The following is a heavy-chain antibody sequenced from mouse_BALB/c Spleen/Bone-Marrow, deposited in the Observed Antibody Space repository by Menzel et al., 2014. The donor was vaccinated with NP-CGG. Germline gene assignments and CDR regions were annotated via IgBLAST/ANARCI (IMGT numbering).Heavy chain of an antibody. CDR1: GYTFTDYW. CDR2: IDTSDSYT. D-gene: IGHD1-1*01. V-gene: IGHV1-69*01. CDR3: ARDYYGRGWYSDV. Sequence: QVQLQQSGAELVMPGASVKMSCKASGYTFTDYWMHWVKQRPGQGLEWIGAIDTSDSYTSYNQKFKGKATLTVDESSSTAYMQLSSLTSEDSAVYYCARDYYGRGWYSDVWGAGTTVTVSS. J-gene: IGHJ1*01.